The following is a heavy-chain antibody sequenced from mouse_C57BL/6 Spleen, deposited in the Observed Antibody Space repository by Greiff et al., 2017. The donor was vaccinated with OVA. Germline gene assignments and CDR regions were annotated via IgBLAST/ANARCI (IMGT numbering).Heavy chain of an antibody. CDR1: GYTFTDYE. J-gene: IGHJ1*03. V-gene: IGHV1-15*01. CDR2: IDPETGGT. D-gene: IGHD4-1*01. Sequence: QVQLQQSGAELVRPGASVTLSCKASGYTFTDYEMHWVKQTPVHGLEWIGAIDPETGGTAYNQKFKGKAILTADKSSSTAYMELRSLTSEDAAVYYCTRSGTDWYFDVWGTGTTVTVSS. CDR3: TRSGTDWYFDV.